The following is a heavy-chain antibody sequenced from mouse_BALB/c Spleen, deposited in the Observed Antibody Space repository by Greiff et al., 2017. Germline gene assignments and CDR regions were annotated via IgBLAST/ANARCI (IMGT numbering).Heavy chain of an antibody. D-gene: IGHD2-4*01. V-gene: IGHV5-17*02. J-gene: IGHJ3*01. CDR2: ISSGSSTI. CDR3: ARSGYDSFAY. Sequence: DVKLVESGGGLVQPGGSRKLSCAASGFTFSSFGMHWVRQAPEKGLEWVAYISSGSSTIYYADTVKGRFTISRDNPKNTLFLQMTSLRSEDTAMYYCARSGYDSFAYWGQGTLVTVSA. CDR1: GFTFSSFG.